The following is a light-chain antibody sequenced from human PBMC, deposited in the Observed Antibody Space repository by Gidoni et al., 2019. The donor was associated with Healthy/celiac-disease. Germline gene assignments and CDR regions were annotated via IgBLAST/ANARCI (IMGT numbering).Light chain of an antibody. Sequence: IQITQSPSTLSASVGDRVTITCRPSQSISSWLAWYQQKPGKAPKLLIYDASSLESGVPSRFSGSGSGTEFTLTISSLQPDDFATYYCQQYNSSPTFGGGTKVEIK. CDR1: QSISSW. CDR2: DAS. J-gene: IGKJ4*01. V-gene: IGKV1-5*01. CDR3: QQYNSSPT.